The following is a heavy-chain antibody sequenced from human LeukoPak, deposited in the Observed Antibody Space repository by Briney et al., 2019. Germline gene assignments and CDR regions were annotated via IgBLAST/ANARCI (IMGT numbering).Heavy chain of an antibody. D-gene: IGHD3-22*01. V-gene: IGHV3-9*01. CDR3: AKEAGGYSYFDY. CDR2: ISWSSGSI. Sequence: PGGSLRLSCAASGFTFDDYAMHWVRQAPGKGLEWVSGISWSSGSIGYADSVKGRFTTSRDNAKNSLYLQMNSLRAEDTALYYCAKEAGGYSYFDYWGQGALVTVSS. J-gene: IGHJ4*02. CDR1: GFTFDDYA.